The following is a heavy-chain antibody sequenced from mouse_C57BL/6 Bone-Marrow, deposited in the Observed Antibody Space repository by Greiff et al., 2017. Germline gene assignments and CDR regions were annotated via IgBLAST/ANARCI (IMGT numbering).Heavy chain of an antibody. D-gene: IGHD4-1*01. CDR1: GYTFTSYW. J-gene: IGHJ2*01. Sequence: QVQLQQPGAELVKPGASVKLSCKASGYTFTSYWMQWVKQRPGQGLEWIGEIDPSDSYTNYNQKFKGKATLTVDTSSSTAYMQLSSLTSEDSAVYYCARRGWDDYLGQGTTLAVS. CDR2: IDPSDSYT. V-gene: IGHV1-50*01. CDR3: ARRGWDDY.